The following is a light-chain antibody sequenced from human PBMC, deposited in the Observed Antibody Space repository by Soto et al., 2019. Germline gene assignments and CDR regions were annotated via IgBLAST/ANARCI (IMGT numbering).Light chain of an antibody. V-gene: IGKV3D-20*02. CDR1: QSVSSSY. Sequence: IVLTHSPCTLSSSPLCRATLSFMASQSVSSSYLAWYQQKPGQTPKVLIYRASTRATGIPDRFSGSGSGTDFTLTISRLEAEDFAVYYCQQRSHWPRTFGQGTKVDIK. CDR2: RAS. J-gene: IGKJ1*01. CDR3: QQRSHWPRT.